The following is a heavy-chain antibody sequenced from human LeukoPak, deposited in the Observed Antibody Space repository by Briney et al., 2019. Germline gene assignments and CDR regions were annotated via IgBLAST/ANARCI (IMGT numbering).Heavy chain of an antibody. CDR2: ISAYNGNT. J-gene: IGHJ4*02. D-gene: IGHD3-22*01. V-gene: IGHV1-18*01. CDR1: GYTFTSYG. Sequence: GASVKVSCTASGYTFTSYGISWVRQAPGQGLEWMGWISAYNGNTNYAQKLQGRVTMTTDTSTSTAYMELRSLRSDDTAVYYCARTEDYYDSSGYVPLDYWGQGTLVTVSS. CDR3: ARTEDYYDSSGYVPLDY.